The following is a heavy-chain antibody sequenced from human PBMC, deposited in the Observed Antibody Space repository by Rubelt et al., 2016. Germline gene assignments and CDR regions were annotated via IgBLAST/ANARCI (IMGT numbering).Heavy chain of an antibody. CDR3: ARLNYDILTG. D-gene: IGHD3-9*01. CDR1: GGSISSSSYY. J-gene: IGHJ4*02. CDR2: IYYCGST. V-gene: IGHV4-39*01. Sequence: QLQLQESGPGLAKPSETLSLTCTVSGGSISSSSYYWGWIRQPPGKGLEWIGSIYYCGSTYYNPSLKSRVTISVDTSKNQFSLKLSSVTAADTAVYYCARLNYDILTGWGQGTLVTVSS.